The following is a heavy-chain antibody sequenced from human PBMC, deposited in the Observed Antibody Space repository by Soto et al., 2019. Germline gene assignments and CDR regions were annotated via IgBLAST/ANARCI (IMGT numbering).Heavy chain of an antibody. V-gene: IGHV3-23*01. CDR2: ITSTGYT. CDR1: GFSFSNYA. CDR3: AKDAVTIFGVAE. J-gene: IGHJ4*02. D-gene: IGHD3-3*01. Sequence: GGSLRLSCATSGFSFSNYAMSWVRQAPGKGLEWVAGITSTGYTYYADSVKGRFTISRDNSKNTLYLQMNSLRAEDTAVYYCAKDAVTIFGVAEWGQGTLVTVAS.